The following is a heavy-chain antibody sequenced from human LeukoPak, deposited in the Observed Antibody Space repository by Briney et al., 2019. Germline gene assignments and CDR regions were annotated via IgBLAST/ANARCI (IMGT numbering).Heavy chain of an antibody. V-gene: IGHV3-21*01. J-gene: IGHJ2*01. CDR3: ALVWYYYDSSPYWYFDL. CDR1: GFTFSSYS. Sequence: GGSLRLSCAASGFTFSSYSMNWVRQAPGKGLEWVSSISSSSSYMYYADSVKGRFTISRDDAKNSLYLQMNSLRAEDTAVYYCALVWYYYDSSPYWYFDLWGRGTLVTVSS. D-gene: IGHD3-22*01. CDR2: ISSSSSYM.